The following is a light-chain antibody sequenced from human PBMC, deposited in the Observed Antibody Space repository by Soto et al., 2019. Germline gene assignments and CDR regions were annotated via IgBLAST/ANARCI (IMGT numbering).Light chain of an antibody. V-gene: IGKV1-39*01. CDR1: QSISSY. CDR2: AAS. CDR3: QQRYSTPRT. Sequence: DIQMTQSPSSLSASVGDRVTITCRASQSISSYLNWYQQKPGKAPKFLIYAASNLQSGVPTRFSGSGSGTDFTLTISSLQPEDVATYYCQQRYSTPRTFGQGTKVEIK. J-gene: IGKJ1*01.